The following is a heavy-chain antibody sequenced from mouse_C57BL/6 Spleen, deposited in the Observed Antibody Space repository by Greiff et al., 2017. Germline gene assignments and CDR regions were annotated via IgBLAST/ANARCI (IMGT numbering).Heavy chain of an antibody. Sequence: QVQLQQSGAELVKPGASVKISCKASGYAFSSYWMNWVKQRPGKGLEWIGQLYPGDGDTNYNGKFKGKATLTADKSSSTAYMQLNSLTSEDSAVYFCAREDYYGSSPSWFAYWGQGTLVTVSA. J-gene: IGHJ3*01. D-gene: IGHD1-1*01. CDR1: GYAFSSYW. CDR2: LYPGDGDT. V-gene: IGHV1-80*01. CDR3: AREDYYGSSPSWFAY.